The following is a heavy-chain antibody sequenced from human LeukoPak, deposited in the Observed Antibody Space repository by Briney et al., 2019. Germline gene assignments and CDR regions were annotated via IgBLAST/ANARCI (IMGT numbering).Heavy chain of an antibody. J-gene: IGHJ4*02. D-gene: IGHD4-17*01. V-gene: IGHV3-21*04. CDR1: GFTFSSHS. CDR3: AKDGGDYQFDY. Sequence: GGSLRLSCAASGFTFSSHSMNWVRQAPGKGLEWVSSITSSRSYIFYADSVKGRFTISRDNSKNTLYLQMNSLRAEDTAVYYCAKDGGDYQFDYWGQGTLVTVSS. CDR2: ITSSRSYI.